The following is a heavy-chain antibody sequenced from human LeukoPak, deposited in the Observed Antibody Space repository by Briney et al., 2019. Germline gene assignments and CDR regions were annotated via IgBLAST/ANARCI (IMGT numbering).Heavy chain of an antibody. CDR1: GFAFGSEA. D-gene: IGHD3-10*01. V-gene: IGHV3-48*01. J-gene: IGHJ4*02. CDR2: ISTSSDTI. CDR3: AREGSGRYYPLAFDY. Sequence: GGSLRLSCAVSGFAFGSEAMSWVRQSPARGLEWVSYISTSSDTIYYADSVKGRFTISRDNAKSSLYLQMNTLRAEDTAVYYCAREGSGRYYPLAFDYWGQGTLVTVSS.